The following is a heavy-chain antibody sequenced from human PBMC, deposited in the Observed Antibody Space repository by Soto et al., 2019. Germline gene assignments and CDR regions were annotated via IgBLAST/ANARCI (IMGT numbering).Heavy chain of an antibody. CDR2: IIPIFGTA. CDR1: GGTFSSYA. D-gene: IGHD3-16*01. J-gene: IGHJ5*02. CDR3: AREPATIMYDWFDP. V-gene: IGHV1-69*12. Sequence: QVQLVQSGAEVKKPGSSVKVSCKASGGTFSSYAISWVRQAPGQGLEWMGGIIPIFGTANYAQKFQGRVTITADEATSTADMELHSLRSEDTAVYYCAREPATIMYDWFDPWGQGTLVTVSS.